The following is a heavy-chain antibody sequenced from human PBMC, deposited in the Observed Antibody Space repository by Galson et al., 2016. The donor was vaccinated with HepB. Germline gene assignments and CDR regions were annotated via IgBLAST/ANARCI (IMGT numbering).Heavy chain of an antibody. V-gene: IGHV4-61*02. CDR1: GGSISSGSYY. J-gene: IGHJ4*02. CDR3: AGGTIFGVANFDY. CDR2: IYTSGST. D-gene: IGHD3-3*01. Sequence: TLSLTCTVSGGSISSGSYYWSWIRQPAGKGLEWIGRIYTSGSTNYNPSLKSRVTISVDTSKNQFSLKLSSVTAADTAVYYCAGGTIFGVANFDYWGQGTLVTVSS.